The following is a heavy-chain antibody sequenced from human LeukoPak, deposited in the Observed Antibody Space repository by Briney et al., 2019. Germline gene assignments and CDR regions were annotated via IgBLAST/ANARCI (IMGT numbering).Heavy chain of an antibody. V-gene: IGHV4-59*12. Sequence: SETLSLTCTVSGGSISSYYWSWIRQPPGKGLEWIGYIYYSGSTNYNPSLKSRVTISVDTSKNQFSLKLSSVTAADTAVYYCAREYGSGSYSDYWGQGTLVTVSS. D-gene: IGHD3-10*01. CDR2: IYYSGST. J-gene: IGHJ4*02. CDR3: AREYGSGSYSDY. CDR1: GGSISSYY.